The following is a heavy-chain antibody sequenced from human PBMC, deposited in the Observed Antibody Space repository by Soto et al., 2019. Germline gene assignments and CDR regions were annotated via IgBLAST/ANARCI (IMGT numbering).Heavy chain of an antibody. Sequence: KGLEWDSAISGCGGSTYYADSVKGRVTISRDNSKNTLYLQMNSLRAEDTFFFFQAEDGIRDVRSVSAFLLNRSTDL. V-gene: IGHV3-23*01. D-gene: IGHD3-10*02. CDR2: ISGCGGST. CDR3: AEDGIRDVRSVSAFLLNRSTDL. J-gene: IGHJ2*01.